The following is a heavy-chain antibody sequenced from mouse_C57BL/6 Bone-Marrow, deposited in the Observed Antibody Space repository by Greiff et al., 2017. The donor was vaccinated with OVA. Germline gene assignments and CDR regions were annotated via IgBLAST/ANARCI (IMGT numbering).Heavy chain of an antibody. CDR1: GYSITSGYY. V-gene: IGHV3-6*01. CDR3: ASYDGYGYFDV. D-gene: IGHD2-3*01. Sequence: EVKLQESGPGLVKPSQSLSLTCSVTGYSITSGYYWNWIRQFPGNKLEWMGYISYDGSNNYNPSLKNRISITRDTSKNQFFLKLNSVTTEDTATHYCASYDGYGYFDVWGTETTVTVSS. J-gene: IGHJ1*03. CDR2: ISYDGSN.